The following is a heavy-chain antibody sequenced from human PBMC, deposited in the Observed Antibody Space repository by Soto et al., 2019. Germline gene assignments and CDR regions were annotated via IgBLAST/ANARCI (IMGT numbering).Heavy chain of an antibody. CDR1: GGSFSGYY. D-gene: IGHD6-19*01. V-gene: IGHV4-34*01. Sequence: TLSLTCAVYGGSFSGYYWSWIRQPPGKGLEWIGEINHSGSTNYNPSLKSRVTISVDTSKNQFSLKLSSVTAADTAVYYCARSSSGWYFRFDYWGQGTLVTVSS. CDR3: ARSSSGWYFRFDY. J-gene: IGHJ4*02. CDR2: INHSGST.